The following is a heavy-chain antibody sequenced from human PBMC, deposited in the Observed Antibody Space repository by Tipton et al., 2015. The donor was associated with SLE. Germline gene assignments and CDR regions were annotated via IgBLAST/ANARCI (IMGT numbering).Heavy chain of an antibody. V-gene: IGHV1-2*02. CDR3: TRRGGSSSGFDY. CDR2: INPTNGGT. Sequence: QVQLVQSGAEVKKPGASVKVSCKASGYTFTGSYIHWVRQAPGQGLEWMGWINPTNGGTSYVQKFQGRVTMTRDTSISTAYMELSRLDDTAVYYCTRRGGSSSGFDYWGQGTLVTVSS. J-gene: IGHJ4*02. D-gene: IGHD6-6*01. CDR1: GYTFTGSY.